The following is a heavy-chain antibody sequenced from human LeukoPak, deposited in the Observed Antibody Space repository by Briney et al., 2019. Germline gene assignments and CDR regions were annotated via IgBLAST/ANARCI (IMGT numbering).Heavy chain of an antibody. Sequence: IPSETLSLTCAVSGGSISRGGYSWSWIRQPPGKGLEWIGYIYHSGSTYYNPSLKSRVTISVDRSKNQFSLKLSSVTAADTAVYYCARSVVVVPAAPIDYWGQGTLVTVSS. V-gene: IGHV4-30-2*01. CDR1: GGSISRGGYS. J-gene: IGHJ4*02. CDR3: ARSVVVVPAAPIDY. CDR2: IYHSGST. D-gene: IGHD2-2*01.